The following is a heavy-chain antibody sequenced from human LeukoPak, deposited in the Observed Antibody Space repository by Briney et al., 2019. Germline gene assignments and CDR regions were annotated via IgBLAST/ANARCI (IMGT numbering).Heavy chain of an antibody. CDR1: GFTFSSYS. Sequence: GGSLRLSCAASGFTFSSYSMNWVRQAPGKGLEWVSSISSSSSYIYYADSVKGRFTISRDNAENSLYLQMNSLRAEDTAVYYCAREPLYCSSTSCWYNWFDPWGQGTLVTVSS. CDR3: AREPLYCSSTSCWYNWFDP. V-gene: IGHV3-21*01. CDR2: ISSSSSYI. J-gene: IGHJ5*02. D-gene: IGHD2-2*01.